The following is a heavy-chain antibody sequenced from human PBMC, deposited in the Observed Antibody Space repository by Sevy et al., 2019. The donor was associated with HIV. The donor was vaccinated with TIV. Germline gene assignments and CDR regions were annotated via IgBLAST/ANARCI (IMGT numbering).Heavy chain of an antibody. J-gene: IGHJ3*02. CDR1: GFTFSSYS. CDR2: ISSSSSYI. V-gene: IGHV3-21*01. CDR3: ARVFTAMGDYDAFDI. D-gene: IGHD5-18*01. Sequence: GGSLRLSCAASGFTFSSYSMNWVRQAPVKGLEWVSSISSSSSYIYYADSVKGRFTISRDNAKNSLYLQMNSLRAEDTAVYYCARVFTAMGDYDAFDIWGQGTMVTVSS.